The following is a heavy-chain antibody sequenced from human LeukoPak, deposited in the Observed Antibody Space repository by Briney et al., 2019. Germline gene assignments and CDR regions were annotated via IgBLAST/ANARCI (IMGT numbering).Heavy chain of an antibody. CDR2: INHSGST. D-gene: IGHD5-12*01. J-gene: IGHJ4*02. Sequence: SETLSLTCAVYGGSFSGYYWSWIRQPPGKGLEWIGEINHSGSTNYNPSLKSRVTISVVTSNNQFSLNLSSVTAANTAVYYCARGGSGRKWLRSYYFDYWGQGTLVTVSS. V-gene: IGHV4-34*01. CDR3: ARGGSGRKWLRSYYFDY. CDR1: GGSFSGYY.